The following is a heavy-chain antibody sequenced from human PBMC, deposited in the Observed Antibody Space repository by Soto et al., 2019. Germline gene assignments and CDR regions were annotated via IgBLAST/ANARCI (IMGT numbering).Heavy chain of an antibody. J-gene: IGHJ4*02. CDR3: ARDRTDCSRTSCSIDH. V-gene: IGHV3-11*01. CDR1: GFTFSDYY. Sequence: QVQLVESGGGLVKPGGSLRLSCAASGFTFSDYYMWWIRQAPGKGLEWVSYINTSGHSRYSADSVKGRFTISRDNAKNSLDLQMNNLRVEDTAVYYCARDRTDCSRTSCSIDHWGQGTLVTVPS. CDR2: INTSGHSR. D-gene: IGHD2-2*01.